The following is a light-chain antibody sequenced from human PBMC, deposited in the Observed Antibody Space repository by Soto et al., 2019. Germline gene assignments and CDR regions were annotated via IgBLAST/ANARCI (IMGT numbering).Light chain of an antibody. CDR2: HVT. Sequence: SALTQPASVSGSPGQSITISCTGTSSDVGGYSYVSWYQQHPGDAPKLMIFHVTNRPSGFSDRFSGSKSGNTASLTISGLQAEDEADYYCSSYTSSTAYIFGTGTKVTVL. J-gene: IGLJ1*01. V-gene: IGLV2-14*03. CDR1: SSDVGGYSY. CDR3: SSYTSSTAYI.